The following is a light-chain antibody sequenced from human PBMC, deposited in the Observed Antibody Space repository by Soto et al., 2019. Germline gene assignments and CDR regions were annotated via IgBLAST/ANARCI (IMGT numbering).Light chain of an antibody. CDR1: SSNIGAGYD. V-gene: IGLV1-40*01. Sequence: QSVLTQPPSVSGAPGQRGTISSTGSSSNIGAGYDVHWYQQLPGTAPKLLIYGNSNRPSGVPDRFSGSKSGTSASLAITGRQAEDEADYYCQSYDSSLSGWVFGGGTKLTVL. CDR2: GNS. J-gene: IGLJ3*02. CDR3: QSYDSSLSGWV.